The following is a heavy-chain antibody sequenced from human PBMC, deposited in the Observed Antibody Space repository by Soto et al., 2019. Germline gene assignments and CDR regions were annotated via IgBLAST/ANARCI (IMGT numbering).Heavy chain of an antibody. J-gene: IGHJ4*02. CDR2: VFGNGAGTP. Sequence: QVQLQESGPGLVRSSETLSLTCSVSGGSFTGDYWSWIRQPAGKGLQWIGRVFGNGAGTPIYNSLLKSRARMSADPSKRQFSLTLTSVTAADTAVYYCARDLPPYGGRRSPPTGAFEDWGQGIMVTVSS. CDR1: GGSFTGDY. V-gene: IGHV4-4*07. CDR3: ARDLPPYGGRRSPPTGAFED. D-gene: IGHD2-15*01.